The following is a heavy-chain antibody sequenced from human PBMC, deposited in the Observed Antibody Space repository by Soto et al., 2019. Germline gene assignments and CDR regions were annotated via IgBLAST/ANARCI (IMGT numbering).Heavy chain of an antibody. Sequence: EVQLVESGGALVQPGGSLRLSCAASRFTFSTYEMHWLRQAPGKGLEWVSYISSGGDTVHYADSVKGRFTISRDNTRNSMYLQMNSLRDEDTALYYCVRYCSSTLCIGVATRTFDYWGQGTLVTVSS. CDR1: RFTFSTYE. CDR2: ISSGGDTV. J-gene: IGHJ4*02. V-gene: IGHV3-48*03. CDR3: VRYCSSTLCIGVATRTFDY. D-gene: IGHD2-2*01.